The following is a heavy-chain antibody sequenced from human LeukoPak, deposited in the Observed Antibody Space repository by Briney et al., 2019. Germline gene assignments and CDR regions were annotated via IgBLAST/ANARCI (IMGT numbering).Heavy chain of an antibody. J-gene: IGHJ2*01. Sequence: GASVKVSCKAYGYTFTGYYMHWVRQAPGQGLERMGWINPNNGGTKYAQKFQGRVTMTRNTSISTAYMELRWLRSDDTAVYYCARDLLDTSMVHYWYFDLWGRGTLVTVSS. CDR3: ARDLLDTSMVHYWYFDL. CDR2: INPNNGGT. V-gene: IGHV1-2*02. D-gene: IGHD5-18*01. CDR1: GYTFTGYY.